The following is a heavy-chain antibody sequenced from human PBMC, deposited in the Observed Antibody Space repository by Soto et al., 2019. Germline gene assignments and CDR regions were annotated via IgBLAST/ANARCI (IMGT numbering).Heavy chain of an antibody. Sequence: SETLSLTCTVSGGSISSGGYYWSWIRQHPGKGLEWIGYIYYSGSTYYNPSLKSRVTISVDTSKNQFSLKLSSVTAADTAVYYCASFLAYYYGSGSYRGQSVWFDPWGQGTLVTVSS. CDR2: IYYSGST. V-gene: IGHV4-31*03. D-gene: IGHD3-10*01. CDR3: ASFLAYYYGSGSYRGQSVWFDP. J-gene: IGHJ5*02. CDR1: GGSISSGGYY.